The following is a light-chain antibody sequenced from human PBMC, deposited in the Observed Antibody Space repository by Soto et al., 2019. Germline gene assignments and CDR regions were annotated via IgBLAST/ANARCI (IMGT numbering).Light chain of an antibody. CDR1: QSVSSSY. Sequence: EVGVTRWRATGSRCTSKRATLSCRSSQSVSSSYLAWYQQKPGQAPRLLIYGASNRATGIPDRFSGSRSGTDFTLTISRLEPEDVLVYYCQQYGNLPWTFGQGTKVDI. J-gene: IGKJ1*01. CDR2: GAS. V-gene: IGKV3-20*01. CDR3: QQYGNLPWT.